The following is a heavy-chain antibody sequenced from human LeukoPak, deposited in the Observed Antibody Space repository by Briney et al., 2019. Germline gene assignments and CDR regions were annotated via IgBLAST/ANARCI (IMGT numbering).Heavy chain of an antibody. Sequence: ASVKVSCKASGYTFINYGIAWVRQAPGQGLEWMGWISANNGNTNYAQKLQGRVTMTTDTSSSTAYMELRSLRSDATAVYYCARDGYFDYWGQGTLVTVSS. J-gene: IGHJ4*02. CDR1: GYTFINYG. CDR2: ISANNGNT. CDR3: ARDGYFDY. V-gene: IGHV1-18*01.